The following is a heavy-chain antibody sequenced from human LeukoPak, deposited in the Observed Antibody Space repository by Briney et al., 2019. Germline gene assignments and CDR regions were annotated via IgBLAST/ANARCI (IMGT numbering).Heavy chain of an antibody. CDR3: AKDHYWSIDY. V-gene: IGHV3-74*01. Sequence: GGSLRLSCAASGFDFSSNWMHRVRHAPGQGLVWVSRIKGDGISTNYADSVKGRFTISRDIAKNTLYLQMNSLRAEDTGVYYCAKDHYWSIDYWGRGTLVTVSS. D-gene: IGHD3-3*01. CDR1: GFDFSSNW. CDR2: IKGDGIST. J-gene: IGHJ4*02.